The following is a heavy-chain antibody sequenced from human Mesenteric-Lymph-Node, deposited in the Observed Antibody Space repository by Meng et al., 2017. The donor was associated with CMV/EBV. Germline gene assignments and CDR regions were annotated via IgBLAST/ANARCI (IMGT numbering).Heavy chain of an antibody. CDR1: GFTVSSNY. V-gene: IGHV3-53*01. CDR3: ARGGCSSTSCYRLEYFQH. CDR2: IYSGGST. J-gene: IGHJ1*01. Sequence: GGSLRLSCAASGFTVSSNYMSWVRQAPGKGLEWVSVIYSGGSTYYADSVKGRFTISRDNSKNTLYLQMNSLRAEDTAVYYCARGGCSSTSCYRLEYFQHWGQGTLVTVSS. D-gene: IGHD2-2*02.